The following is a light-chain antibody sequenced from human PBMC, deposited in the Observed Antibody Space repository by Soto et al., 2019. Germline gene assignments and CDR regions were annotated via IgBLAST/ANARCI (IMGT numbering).Light chain of an antibody. CDR1: QSVRISY. Sequence: PGERATLSCRASQSVRISYLAWYQQKPGQAPRLLIYGASSRATGIPDRFSGSGSGTDFTLTIARLEPEDFAVYYCQQYGGSPWTFGQGTKAEIK. CDR3: QQYGGSPWT. J-gene: IGKJ1*01. CDR2: GAS. V-gene: IGKV3-20*01.